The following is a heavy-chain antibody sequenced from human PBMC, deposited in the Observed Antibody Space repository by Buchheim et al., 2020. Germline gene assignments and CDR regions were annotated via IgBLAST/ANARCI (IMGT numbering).Heavy chain of an antibody. CDR2: IFGGGAT. J-gene: IGHJ4*02. Sequence: EVQLVESGGGLVRPGGSLRLSCAVSGFSVSSNYMSWVRQAPGKGLEWVSVIFGGGATFFADSVKGRFTISRDYSTNTLHLQMNSLRAEDTAVYYCARLGPFDFWGQGTL. V-gene: IGHV3-66*02. CDR3: ARLGPFDF. CDR1: GFSVSSNY.